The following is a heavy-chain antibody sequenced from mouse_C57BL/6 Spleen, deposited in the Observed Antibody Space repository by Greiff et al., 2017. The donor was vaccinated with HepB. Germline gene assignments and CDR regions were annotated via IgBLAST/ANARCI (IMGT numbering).Heavy chain of an antibody. D-gene: IGHD2-3*01. V-gene: IGHV1-26*01. CDR3: ARRGNGDGYPYYAMDY. J-gene: IGHJ4*01. Sequence: EVQLQQSGPELVKPGASVKISCKASGYTFTDYYMNWVKQSHGKSLEWIGDINPNNGGTSYNQKFKGKATLTVDKSSSTAYMELRSLTSEDSAVYYCARRGNGDGYPYYAMDYWGQGTSVTVSS. CDR1: GYTFTDYY. CDR2: INPNNGGT.